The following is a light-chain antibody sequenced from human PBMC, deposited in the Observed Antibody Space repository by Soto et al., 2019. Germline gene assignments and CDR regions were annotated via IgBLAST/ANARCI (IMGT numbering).Light chain of an antibody. Sequence: DIVMTQSPDFLAVSLGERSTLHCNSSQSVLYSSNNKNYLDWYQQKPGKAPKRLIYDTTTLQSWVPSRFSGDGSGTEFTLTISSLQSEDFATYFCLQHKSYPWTFGQGTKVDIK. V-gene: IGKV4-1*01. CDR2: DTT. J-gene: IGKJ1*01. CDR1: QSVLYSSNNKNY. CDR3: LQHKSYPWT.